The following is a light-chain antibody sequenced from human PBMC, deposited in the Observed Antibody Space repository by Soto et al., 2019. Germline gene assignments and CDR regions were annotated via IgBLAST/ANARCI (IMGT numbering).Light chain of an antibody. J-gene: IGKJ2*01. CDR2: AAS. CDR3: QQSYISPYT. V-gene: IGKV1-39*01. CDR1: ESIANY. Sequence: DIQMTQSPSSLSASVGDRVTITCRASESIANYLNWYQQXXXXAPNLLIYAASTLQTGVPSRFSGSGSGTDFTLTISSLQTEDFATYFCQQSYISPYTFGQGTKLDI.